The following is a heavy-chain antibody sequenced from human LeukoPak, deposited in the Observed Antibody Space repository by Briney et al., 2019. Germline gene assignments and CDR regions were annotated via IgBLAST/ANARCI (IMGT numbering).Heavy chain of an antibody. J-gene: IGHJ6*02. CDR2: VFYSGST. V-gene: IGHV4-59*12. CDR1: GGSITNYY. D-gene: IGHD4-23*01. CDR3: ARQRAYGGYYYGMDV. Sequence: PSETLSLTCTVSGGSITNYYYVWIRQPPGKGLEWIGYVFYSGSTNYNPSLKSRVTISVDSSKNQFSLKLSSVTAADTAVYYCARQRAYGGYYYGMDVWGQGTTVTVSS.